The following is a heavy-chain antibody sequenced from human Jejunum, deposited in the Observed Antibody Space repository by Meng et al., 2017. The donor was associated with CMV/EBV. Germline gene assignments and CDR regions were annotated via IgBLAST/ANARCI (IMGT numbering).Heavy chain of an antibody. V-gene: IGHV4-4*07. Sequence: VQVQASLQGLVKPLVTLSHTLTVSCGSYGSSFWSWIRQPAGKRLEWIGRIDRNGNTNYHPSLKSRVTMSIDTSKNQFSLKLTSVTAADTAVDYCARDAPPNNYGWFDPWGQGTLVTASS. J-gene: IGHJ5*02. CDR2: IDRNGNT. CDR3: ARDAPPNNYGWFDP. CDR1: CGSYGSSF. D-gene: IGHD5-18*01.